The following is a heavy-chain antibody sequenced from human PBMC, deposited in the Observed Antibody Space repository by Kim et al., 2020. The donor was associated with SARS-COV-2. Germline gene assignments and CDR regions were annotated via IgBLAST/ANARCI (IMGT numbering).Heavy chain of an antibody. Sequence: AQKLQGRVTMTTDTSTSTAYMELRSLGSDDTAVYYCARDQDYYGSGSYDYWGQGTLVTVSS. D-gene: IGHD3-10*01. J-gene: IGHJ4*02. V-gene: IGHV1-18*01. CDR3: ARDQDYYGSGSYDY.